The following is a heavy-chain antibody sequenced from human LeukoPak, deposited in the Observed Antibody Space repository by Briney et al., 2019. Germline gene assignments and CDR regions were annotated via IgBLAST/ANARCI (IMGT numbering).Heavy chain of an antibody. D-gene: IGHD3-9*01. Sequence: GESLKISCKGSGYSFTSYWIGWVRQMPGKGLKWMGIIYPGDSDTRYSPSFQGQVTISADKSISTAYLQWSSLKASDTAMYYCATQTILTGYSGAFDIWGQGTMVTVSS. CDR3: ATQTILTGYSGAFDI. V-gene: IGHV5-51*01. CDR2: IYPGDSDT. J-gene: IGHJ3*02. CDR1: GYSFTSYW.